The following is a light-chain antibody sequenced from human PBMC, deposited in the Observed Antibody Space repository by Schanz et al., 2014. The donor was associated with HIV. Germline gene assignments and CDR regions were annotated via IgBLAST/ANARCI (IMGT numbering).Light chain of an antibody. V-gene: IGLV2-11*01. CDR1: SSDVGGYNY. J-gene: IGLJ2*01. Sequence: QSALTQPASVSGSLGQSVTVSCTGTSSDVGGYNYVSWYRQHPGKAPKLMIYDVNKRPSGVPDRFSGSKSGNTASLTISGLQAEDEADYYCCSYAGSYTLVFGGGTKLTVL. CDR3: CSYAGSYTLV. CDR2: DVN.